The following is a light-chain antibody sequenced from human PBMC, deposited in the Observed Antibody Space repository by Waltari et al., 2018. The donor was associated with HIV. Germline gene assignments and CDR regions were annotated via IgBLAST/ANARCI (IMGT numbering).Light chain of an antibody. Sequence: SYELTQPPSLSVSPGQTANITCSGDNLGNEYACWYQQKPCQSPVSAIFKDTRRPSGIPERFSGSTSGNTATLTISGALPADEGDYYCQAWDNSVVVFGGGTRLTVL. CDR3: QAWDNSVVV. J-gene: IGLJ2*01. CDR1: NLGNEY. V-gene: IGLV3-1*01. CDR2: KDT.